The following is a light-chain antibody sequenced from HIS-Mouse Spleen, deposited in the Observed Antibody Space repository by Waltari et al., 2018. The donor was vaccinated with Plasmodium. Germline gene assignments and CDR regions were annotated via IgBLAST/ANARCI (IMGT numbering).Light chain of an antibody. CDR1: ALPKKS. CDR3: YSTDSSGNHRV. V-gene: IGLV3-10*01. J-gene: IGLJ3*02. CDR2: EDS. Sequence: SYELTQPPSVSVSPGQTARITCSGDALPKKSAYWYQQKSGQAPVMVIYEDSKRPSGIPVRFSGSSPGTMATLTISGAQVEDEADYYCYSTDSSGNHRVFGGGTKLTVL.